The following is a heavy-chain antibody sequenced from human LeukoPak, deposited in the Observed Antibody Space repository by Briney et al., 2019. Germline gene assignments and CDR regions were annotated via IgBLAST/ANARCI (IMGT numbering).Heavy chain of an antibody. V-gene: IGHV4-59*08. Sequence: SETLSLTCTVSGGSISGYYWSWIRQPPGKGLEWIAYIYYSGSAKYNPSLKSRVTISVDTSKNQFSLKLSSVTAADTAVYYCARLYSNTFDYWGQGTLVTVSS. CDR3: ARLYSNTFDY. D-gene: IGHD4-11*01. J-gene: IGHJ4*02. CDR2: IYYSGSA. CDR1: GGSISGYY.